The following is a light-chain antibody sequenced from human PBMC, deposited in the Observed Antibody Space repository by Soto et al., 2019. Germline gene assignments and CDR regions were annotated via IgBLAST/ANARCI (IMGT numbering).Light chain of an antibody. Sequence: EIVLTQSPGTLSLSPGERATLSCRASQRVSSNYLAWYQQKPGQDHRLLIYGASRGAAGIPDRFIGSGSGTDFTLTINRREPEDFAVYFCQQYGRSPMFTFGQGNKLEIK. CDR2: GAS. V-gene: IGKV3-20*01. CDR3: QQYGRSPMFT. J-gene: IGKJ2*01. CDR1: QRVSSNY.